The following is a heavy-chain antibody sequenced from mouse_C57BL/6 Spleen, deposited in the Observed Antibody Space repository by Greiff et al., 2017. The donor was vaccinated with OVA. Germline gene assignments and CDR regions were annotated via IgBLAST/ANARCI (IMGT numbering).Heavy chain of an antibody. CDR2: ISDGGSYT. D-gene: IGHD4-1*01. Sequence: EVQGVESGGGLVKPGGSLKLSCAASGFTFSSYAMSWVRQTPEKRLEWVATISDGGSYTYYPDNVKGRFTISRDNAKNNLYLQMSHLKSEDTAMYYCARDLKLGPFDYWGQGTTLTVSS. J-gene: IGHJ2*01. CDR3: ARDLKLGPFDY. V-gene: IGHV5-4*01. CDR1: GFTFSSYA.